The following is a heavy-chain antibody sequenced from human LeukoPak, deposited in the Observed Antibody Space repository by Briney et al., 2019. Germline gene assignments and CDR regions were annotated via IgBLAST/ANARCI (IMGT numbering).Heavy chain of an antibody. D-gene: IGHD4-17*01. CDR1: GYNFNDYY. CDR2: IHPDGGST. CDR3: ARAVYGDYENFDY. Sequence: GASVKVSCKASGYNFNDYYIYWVRQAPGHGLESMGYIHPDGGSTNYAQKFQGRVTMTRDTSISTAYMELSRLRSDDTAVYYCARAVYGDYENFDYWGQGTLVTVSS. J-gene: IGHJ4*02. V-gene: IGHV1-2*02.